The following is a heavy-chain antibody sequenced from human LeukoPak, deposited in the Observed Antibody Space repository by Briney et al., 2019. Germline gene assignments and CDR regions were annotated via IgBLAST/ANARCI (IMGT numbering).Heavy chain of an antibody. V-gene: IGHV4-59*01. CDR2: IYYSGST. CDR1: GGSISSYY. Sequence: SETLSLTCTVSGGSISSYYWSWIRQPPGKGLEWIGYIYYSGSTNYNPSLKSRVTISVDTSKNQFSLKLSSVTAADTAVYYCARGMGSTSFDYWGQGTLVTVSS. J-gene: IGHJ4*02. CDR3: ARGMGSTSFDY. D-gene: IGHD2-2*01.